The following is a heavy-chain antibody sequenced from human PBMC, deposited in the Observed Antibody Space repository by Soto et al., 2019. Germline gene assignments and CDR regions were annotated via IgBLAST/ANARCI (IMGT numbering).Heavy chain of an antibody. Sequence: QVQLQESGPGLVKPSQTLSLTCTVSGGSISSGGYYWSWIRQHPGKGLEWIGYIYYSGSTYYNPSLKSRVTISVDTSKNQFSLKLSSVTAADTVVYYCARVGYYAGSGYNAFNIWGQGTMVTVSS. D-gene: IGHD3-22*01. V-gene: IGHV4-31*03. CDR3: ARVGYYAGSGYNAFNI. CDR1: GGSISSGGYY. CDR2: IYYSGST. J-gene: IGHJ3*02.